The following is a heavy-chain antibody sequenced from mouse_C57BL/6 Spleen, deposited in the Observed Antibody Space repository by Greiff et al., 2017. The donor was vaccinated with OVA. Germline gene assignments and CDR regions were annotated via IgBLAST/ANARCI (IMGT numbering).Heavy chain of an antibody. V-gene: IGHV5-4*01. Sequence: EVQLMESGGGLVKPGGSLKLSCAASGFTFSSYAMSWVRQTPEKRLEWVATISDGGSYTYYPDNVKGRFTISRDNAKNNLYLQMSHLKSEDTAMYYCAREDDGFTWFAYWGQGTLVTVSA. CDR2: ISDGGSYT. J-gene: IGHJ3*01. D-gene: IGHD2-3*01. CDR3: AREDDGFTWFAY. CDR1: GFTFSSYA.